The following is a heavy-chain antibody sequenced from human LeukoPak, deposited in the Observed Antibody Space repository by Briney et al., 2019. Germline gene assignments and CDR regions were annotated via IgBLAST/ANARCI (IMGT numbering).Heavy chain of an antibody. J-gene: IGHJ5*02. CDR1: GFTFSCYW. Sequence: PGGSLRLSCAASGFTFSCYWMHWVRQVPGKGLVWVSRINIDGSRTNYADSVKGRVTISRDNAENTLYLQMNSLRAEDTAVYYCAKDQNFASWFDPWGQGTLVTVSS. CDR3: AKDQNFASWFDP. D-gene: IGHD2/OR15-2a*01. CDR2: INIDGSRT. V-gene: IGHV3-74*01.